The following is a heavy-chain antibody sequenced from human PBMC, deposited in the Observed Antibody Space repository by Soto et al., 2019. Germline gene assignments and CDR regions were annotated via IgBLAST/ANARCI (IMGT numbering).Heavy chain of an antibody. D-gene: IGHD3-10*01. CDR3: PSDISSYAYGEGY. CDR2: GYSSGTT. J-gene: IGHJ4*02. CDR1: GGSINSYW. Sequence: SETLSLTCSVAGGSINSYWWSWIRQPAGKGLEWIGRGYSSGTTDYNPSLSSRATLSVQTSKNQFSLKLRSVTAADTAVYHCPSDISSYAYGEGYWGKGIKVTVSS. V-gene: IGHV4-4*07.